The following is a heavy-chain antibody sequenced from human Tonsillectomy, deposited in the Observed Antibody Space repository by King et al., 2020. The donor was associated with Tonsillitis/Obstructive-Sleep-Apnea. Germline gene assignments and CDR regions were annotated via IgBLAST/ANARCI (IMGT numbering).Heavy chain of an antibody. V-gene: IGHV3-33*06. J-gene: IGHJ6*03. CDR1: GFTFRSYG. CDR3: AKDLEITSWYYMDV. CDR2: IWYDGTNK. Sequence: VQLVESGGGVVQPGRSLRLSCAASGFTFRSYGMHRVRQAPGKGLEWVAVIWYDGTNKYYADSVKGRFTISRDNSKNTLYLQMNSLRAEDTAVYYCAKDLEITSWYYMDVWGKGTTVTVSS.